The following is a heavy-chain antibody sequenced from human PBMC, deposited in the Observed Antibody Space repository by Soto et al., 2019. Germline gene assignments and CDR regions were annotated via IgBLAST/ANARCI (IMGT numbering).Heavy chain of an antibody. V-gene: IGHV4-59*08. J-gene: IGHJ6*02. D-gene: IGHD3-10*01. CDR3: ARQGFGPLHGLVDV. Sequence: QVQLQESGPGLVKPSETLSLSCTVSGGSISSYYWSWFRQSPGKRMEWIGYVHHSWGSSYNPSLQSRAAISPDTSKSQFSLRVTSVTATDTAVYYCARQGFGPLHGLVDVWGQGTTVTVSS. CDR1: GGSISSYY. CDR2: VHHSWGS.